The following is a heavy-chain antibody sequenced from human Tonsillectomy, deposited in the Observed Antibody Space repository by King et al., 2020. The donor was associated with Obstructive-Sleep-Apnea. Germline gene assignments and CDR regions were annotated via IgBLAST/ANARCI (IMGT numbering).Heavy chain of an antibody. CDR2: IDHSGST. Sequence: VQLPQWGAGLLKPSETLSLTCGVYGASFSGHYWSWFRQPPGKGLEWIGEIDHSGSTNYNPSLKSRVTFSIERSKNHFSLRLDSVTADDTAVYYCARGRQNGIWPHHWGQGALVTVSS. D-gene: IGHD3-3*02. CDR3: ARGRQNGIWPHH. J-gene: IGHJ4*02. CDR1: GASFSGHY. V-gene: IGHV4-34*01.